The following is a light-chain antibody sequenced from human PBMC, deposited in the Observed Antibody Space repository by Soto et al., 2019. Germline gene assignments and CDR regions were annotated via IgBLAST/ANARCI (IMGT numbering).Light chain of an antibody. CDR2: AAS. CDR1: QSISSY. CDR3: QQSYSRT. V-gene: IGKV1-39*01. Sequence: DIQMTQSPSSLSASVGDRVPITCRASQSISSYLNWYQQKPGKAPKLLIYAASSLQSGVPSRFSGSGSGTDFTLTISSLQPEDFATYYCQQSYSRTFGQGTKVEIK. J-gene: IGKJ1*01.